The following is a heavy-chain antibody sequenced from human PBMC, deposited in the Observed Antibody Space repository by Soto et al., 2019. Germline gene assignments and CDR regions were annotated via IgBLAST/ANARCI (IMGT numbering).Heavy chain of an antibody. CDR3: AKHIGILTGTIDS. J-gene: IGHJ5*01. Sequence: GGSLRLSCAASGFTFSIYAMTWVRQAPGKGLEWVSVISGSGDSTYYADSLKGRFTVSRDNSKNTLYLQMNSLRADDTAVYYCAKHIGILTGTIDSWGHGTLVTVSS. CDR2: ISGSGDST. CDR1: GFTFSIYA. D-gene: IGHD4-17*01. V-gene: IGHV3-23*01.